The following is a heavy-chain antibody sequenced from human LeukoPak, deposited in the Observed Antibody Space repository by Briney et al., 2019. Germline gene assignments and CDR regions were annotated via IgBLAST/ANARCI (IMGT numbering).Heavy chain of an antibody. Sequence: SETLSLTCSVSGVSIYGSTYYWAWIRQPPGKGLEFIGSIYYNEDTFHNPPLKSRLTISVDTSANLFSLRLTSVTAADTAKYYCARQLAAGNDGFDVWGQGTVVTVSS. J-gene: IGHJ3*01. CDR2: IYYNEDT. V-gene: IGHV4-39*01. CDR1: GVSIYGSTYY. CDR3: ARQLAAGNDGFDV. D-gene: IGHD2-15*01.